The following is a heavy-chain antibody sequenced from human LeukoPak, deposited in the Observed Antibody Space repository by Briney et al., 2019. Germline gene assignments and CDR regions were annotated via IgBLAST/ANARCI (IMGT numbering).Heavy chain of an antibody. J-gene: IGHJ6*02. V-gene: IGHV6-1*01. D-gene: IGHD3-22*01. CDR3: ARDRDYDSSGYFDGMDV. CDR1: GDSVSSNSAA. CDR2: TYYRSKWNN. Sequence: SQTLSLTCAISGDSVSSNSAAWNWIRQSPSRGLEWLGRTYYRSKWNNDYAVSVKSRITINPDTSKNQSSLQLNSVTPEDTAVYYCARDRDYDSSGYFDGMDVWGQGTTVTVSS.